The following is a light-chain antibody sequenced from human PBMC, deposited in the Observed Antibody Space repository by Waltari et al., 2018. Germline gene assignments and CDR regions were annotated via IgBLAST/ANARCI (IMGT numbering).Light chain of an antibody. V-gene: IGKV1-33*01. Sequence: DIQMTQSPSSLSASVGDRVTFTCQTTQDITPSLSWFQQKPGEAPRLLITDASTLQPGVPSRFSGTGSATGFSLTITSLQLDDSATYYCQQFHSLPYTFARGTKLHIK. CDR1: QDITPS. J-gene: IGKJ2*01. CDR2: DAS. CDR3: QQFHSLPYT.